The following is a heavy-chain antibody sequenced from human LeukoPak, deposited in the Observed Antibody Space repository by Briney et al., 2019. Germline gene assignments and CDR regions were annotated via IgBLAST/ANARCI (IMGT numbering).Heavy chain of an antibody. CDR3: AKDLAAGGGYSSGWYYFGD. D-gene: IGHD6-19*01. J-gene: IGHJ4*02. Sequence: GGSLRLSCAASGFTFSSYWMSWVRQAPGKGLEWVAMISYDGSNTHYVDSVKGRFTISRDNSKNTLYLQMNSLRAEDTAVYYCAKDLAAGGGYSSGWYYFGDWGQGTLVTVSS. CDR1: GFTFSSYW. V-gene: IGHV3-30*18. CDR2: ISYDGSNT.